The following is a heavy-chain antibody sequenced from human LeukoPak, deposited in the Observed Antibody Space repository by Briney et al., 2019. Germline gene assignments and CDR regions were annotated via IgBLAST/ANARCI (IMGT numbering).Heavy chain of an antibody. CDR3: ARGRSMTTVTSDFDY. J-gene: IGHJ4*02. D-gene: IGHD4-11*01. V-gene: IGHV1-46*01. CDR1: GYTFTSYY. Sequence: GASVKVSCKASGYTFTSYYMHWVRQAPGQGLEWMGIINPSGGSTSYAQKFQGRVTMTRDTSTSTVYMELSSLRSEDTAVYYCARGRSMTTVTSDFDYWGQGTLVTVSS. CDR2: INPSGGST.